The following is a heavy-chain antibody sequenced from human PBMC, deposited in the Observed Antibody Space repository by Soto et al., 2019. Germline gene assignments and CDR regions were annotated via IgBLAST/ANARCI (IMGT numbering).Heavy chain of an antibody. CDR2: INPSGGST. CDR3: ATSIMVREPLDY. CDR1: GYTFTSYY. D-gene: IGHD3-10*01. J-gene: IGHJ4*02. Sequence: GASVKASCRASGYTFTSYYMHWVRQAPGQGLEWMGIINPSGGSTSYAQKFQGRVTMTRDTSTSTVYMELSSLRSEDTAVYYCATSIMVREPLDYWGQGTLVTVSS. V-gene: IGHV1-46*01.